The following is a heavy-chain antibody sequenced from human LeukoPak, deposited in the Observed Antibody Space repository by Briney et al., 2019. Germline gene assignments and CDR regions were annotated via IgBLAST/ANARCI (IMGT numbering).Heavy chain of an antibody. Sequence: PSETLSLTCTVSGGSISSSSYYWGWIRQPPGKGLEWIGSIYYSGSTYYNPSLKSRVTISVDTSKNQFSLKLSSVTAADTAVYYCARDSGSLDPWGQGTLVTVSS. J-gene: IGHJ5*02. CDR3: ARDSGSLDP. D-gene: IGHD1-26*01. CDR1: GGSISSSSYY. CDR2: IYYSGST. V-gene: IGHV4-39*07.